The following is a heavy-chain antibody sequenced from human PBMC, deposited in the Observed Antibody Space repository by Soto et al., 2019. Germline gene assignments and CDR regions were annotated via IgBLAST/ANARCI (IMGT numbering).Heavy chain of an antibody. V-gene: IGHV1-69*01. CDR2: IIPIFGTA. D-gene: IGHD6-6*01. J-gene: IGHJ6*02. CDR3: ARERGYSSSSYYYYGMDV. CDR1: GGTFSSYA. Sequence: QVQLVQSGAEVKKPGSSVKVSCKASGGTFSSYAISWVRQAPGQGLEWMGGIIPIFGTANYAQKFQGRVTITADESTSTADMELSSLRSEDTAVYYGARERGYSSSSYYYYGMDVWGQGTTVTVSS.